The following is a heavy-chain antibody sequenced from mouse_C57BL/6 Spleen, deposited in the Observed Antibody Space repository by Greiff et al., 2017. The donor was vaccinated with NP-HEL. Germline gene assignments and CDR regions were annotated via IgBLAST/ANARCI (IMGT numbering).Heavy chain of an antibody. Sequence: QVQLQQSGAELVRPGSSVKLSCKASGYTFTSYWMHWVKQRPIQGLEWIGNIDPSDSETRYNQKFKDKATLTVDKSSSTAYMQLSSLTSEDSAVYYCAREDYGNYGDYWGKGTTLTVSS. V-gene: IGHV1-52*01. CDR3: AREDYGNYGDY. CDR1: GYTFTSYW. CDR2: IDPSDSET. D-gene: IGHD2-1*01. J-gene: IGHJ2*01.